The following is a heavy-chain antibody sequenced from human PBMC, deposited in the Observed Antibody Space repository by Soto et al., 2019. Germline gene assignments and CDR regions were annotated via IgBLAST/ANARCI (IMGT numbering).Heavy chain of an antibody. CDR2: ISYDGSNK. J-gene: IGHJ4*02. CDR1: GFTFSSYA. Sequence: GGSLRISCAASGFTFSSYAMHWVRQAPGKGLEWVAVISYDGSNKYYADSVKGRFTISRDNSKNTLYLQMNSLRAEDTAVYYCARDRRADYYFDYWGQGTLVTVSS. D-gene: IGHD6-13*01. CDR3: ARDRRADYYFDY. V-gene: IGHV3-30-3*01.